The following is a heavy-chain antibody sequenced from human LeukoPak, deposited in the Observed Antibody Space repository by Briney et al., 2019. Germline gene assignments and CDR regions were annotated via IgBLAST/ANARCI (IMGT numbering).Heavy chain of an antibody. CDR1: GGSISSGDYY. CDR3: AKTSDFWSGSDY. V-gene: IGHV4-30-4*08. Sequence: SETLSLTCTVSGGSISSGDYYWSWIRQPPGKGLEWIGYIYYSGSTYYNPSLKSRVTISVDTSKNQFSLKLSSVTAADTAVYYCAKTSDFWSGSDYWGQGTLVTVSS. J-gene: IGHJ4*02. D-gene: IGHD3-3*01. CDR2: IYYSGST.